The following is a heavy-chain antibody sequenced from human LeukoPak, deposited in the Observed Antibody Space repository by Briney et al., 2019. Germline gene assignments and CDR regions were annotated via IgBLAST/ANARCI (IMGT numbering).Heavy chain of an antibody. CDR3: ARGYDSSAYYPFNY. CDR2: ISDSGGT. CDR1: GGSLSTHH. Sequence: SETLSLTCVVSGGSLSTHHWSWIRQSPGRGLEWIGYISDSGGTNYNPSLKSRVTISVDTSKNQFSLMLSSVTAADTAVYYCARGYDSSAYYPFNYWGQGTLVTVSS. J-gene: IGHJ4*02. D-gene: IGHD3-22*01. V-gene: IGHV4-59*11.